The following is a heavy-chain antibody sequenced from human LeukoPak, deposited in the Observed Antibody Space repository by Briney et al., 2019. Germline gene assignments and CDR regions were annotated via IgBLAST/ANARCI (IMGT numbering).Heavy chain of an antibody. CDR2: ISGSGGST. D-gene: IGHD1-7*01. CDR1: GFTFSSYW. J-gene: IGHJ4*02. V-gene: IGHV3-23*01. Sequence: GGSLRLSCAASGFTFSSYWMNWVRQAPGKGPEWVSAISGSGGSTYYADSVKGRFTISRDNSKNTLYLQMNSLRAEDTAVYYCAKDRSWNYYFDYWGQGTLVTVSS. CDR3: AKDRSWNYYFDY.